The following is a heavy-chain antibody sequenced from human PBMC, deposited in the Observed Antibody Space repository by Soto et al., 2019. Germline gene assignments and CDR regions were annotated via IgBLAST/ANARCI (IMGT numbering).Heavy chain of an antibody. D-gene: IGHD3-22*01. CDR1: GGTFSSYA. CDR2: IIPIFGTA. CDR3: ARSKTRWRPGYDSSRDDAFDI. Sequence: QVQLVQSGAEVKKPGSSVKVSCKASGGTFSSYAISWVRQAPGQGLEWMGGIIPIFGTANYAKKCPGRVMINVGQSTSTAYMELSSLISEDTAVYYCARSKTRWRPGYDSSRDDAFDIWGQGTMVTVFS. J-gene: IGHJ3*02. V-gene: IGHV1-69*01.